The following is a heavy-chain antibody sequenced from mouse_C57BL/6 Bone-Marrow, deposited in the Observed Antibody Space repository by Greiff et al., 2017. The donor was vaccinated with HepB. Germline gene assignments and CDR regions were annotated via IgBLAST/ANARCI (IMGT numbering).Heavy chain of an antibody. D-gene: IGHD2-3*01. CDR1: GFNIKDDY. J-gene: IGHJ3*01. V-gene: IGHV14-4*01. CDR2: IDPENGDT. CDR3: ARSLSMIRPY. Sequence: VQLQQSGAELVRPGASVKLSCTASGFNIKDDYMHWVKQRPEQGLEWIGWIDPENGDTEYASKFQGKATITADTSSNTAYLQLSSLTSEDTAIYYCARSLSMIRPYWGQGTLVTVSA.